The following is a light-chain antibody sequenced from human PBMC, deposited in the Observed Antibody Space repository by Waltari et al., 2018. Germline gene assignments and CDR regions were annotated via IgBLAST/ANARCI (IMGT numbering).Light chain of an antibody. Sequence: DIQMTQSPPSLSAAVGDRVNIACRASLGMINSVARYQQKPGKAPKLLIIVASRVEGGVPSRFSGSGSGTDYTLTISSLQPEDFASYYCQQYYGTPPTFGQGTKVEIK. CDR3: QQYYGTPPT. CDR1: LGMINS. J-gene: IGKJ1*01. V-gene: IGKV1-NL1*01. CDR2: VAS.